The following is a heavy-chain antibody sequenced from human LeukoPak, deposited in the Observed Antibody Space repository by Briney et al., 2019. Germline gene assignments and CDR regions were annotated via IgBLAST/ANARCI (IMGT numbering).Heavy chain of an antibody. D-gene: IGHD2/OR15-2a*01. CDR2: IKPDSGFT. V-gene: IGHV1-2*02. J-gene: IGHJ4*02. Sequence: RASVKVSCKASGYAFTVRYMHWVRQVPGQGLEWMGFIKPDSGFTNYAEKFQDRVTMSRDTSITTVYMELSSLGSGDTALYYCSTEDKYCKTTTCDDYWGRGTLVTVSS. CDR3: STEDKYCKTTTCDDY. CDR1: GYAFTVRY.